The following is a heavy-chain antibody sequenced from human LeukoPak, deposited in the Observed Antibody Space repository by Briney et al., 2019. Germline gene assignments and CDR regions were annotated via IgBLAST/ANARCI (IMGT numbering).Heavy chain of an antibody. CDR2: IYSGGST. Sequence: GGSLRLSCAASGFTVSSNYMSWVRQAPGKGLEWVSVIYSGGSTYYADSVKGRFTNSRDNSKNTLYLQMNSLRAEDTAVYYCARCRIAARPSYWGQGTLVTVSS. D-gene: IGHD6-6*01. V-gene: IGHV3-53*01. CDR3: ARCRIAARPSY. J-gene: IGHJ4*02. CDR1: GFTVSSNY.